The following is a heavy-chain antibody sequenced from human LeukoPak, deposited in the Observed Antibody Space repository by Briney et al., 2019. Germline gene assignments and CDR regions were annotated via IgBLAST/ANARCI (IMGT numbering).Heavy chain of an antibody. V-gene: IGHV1-18*01. CDR2: ISAYNGNT. D-gene: IGHD2-8*01. J-gene: IGHJ4*02. Sequence: ASVKVSCKASGYTFTSYGISWVRQAPGQGLEWMGWISAYNGNTNYAQKLQGRVTMTTDTSTSTAYMELRSLRSDDTAVYRCARELGCTNGVCYGGYDYWGQGTLVTVSS. CDR3: ARELGCTNGVCYGGYDY. CDR1: GYTFTSYG.